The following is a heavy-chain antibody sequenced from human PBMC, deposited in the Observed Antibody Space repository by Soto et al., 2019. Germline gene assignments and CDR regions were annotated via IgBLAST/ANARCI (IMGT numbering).Heavy chain of an antibody. CDR3: AITYGSGSYYNRGGRDY. J-gene: IGHJ4*02. V-gene: IGHV3-48*01. D-gene: IGHD3-10*01. CDR1: GFTFSSYS. CDR2: ISSSSSTI. Sequence: PGGSLRLSCAASGFTFSSYSMNWVRQAPGKGLEWVSYISSSSSTIYYADSVKGRLTISRDNAKNSLYLQMNSLRAEDTAVYYCAITYGSGSYYNRGGRDYWGQGTLVTVSS.